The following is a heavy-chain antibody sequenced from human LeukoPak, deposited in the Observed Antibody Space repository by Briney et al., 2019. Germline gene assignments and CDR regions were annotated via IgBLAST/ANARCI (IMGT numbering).Heavy chain of an antibody. CDR1: GFTFSSYA. CDR2: ISGSGGST. CDR3: AKAPPALRFLEWLSTFDY. D-gene: IGHD3-3*01. J-gene: IGHJ4*02. V-gene: IGHV3-23*01. Sequence: PGGSLRLSCAASGFTFSSYAMSWVRQAPGKGLEWVSAISGSGGSTYYADSVKGRFTISRDNSKNTLYLQMNSLRAEDTTVYYCAKAPPALRFLEWLSTFDYWGQGTLVTVSS.